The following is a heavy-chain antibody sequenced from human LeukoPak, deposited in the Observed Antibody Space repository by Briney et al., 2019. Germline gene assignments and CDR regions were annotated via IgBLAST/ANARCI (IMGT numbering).Heavy chain of an antibody. Sequence: SGTLSLTCAVSGGSIRSSNWWSWVRQPPGKGLEWIGEMYDSGSTNYNPSLKSRVTMSVDKFKNQFSLKLSSVTAADTAVYYCATSYYYDSSGYSTLPFYYFDYWGQGTLVTVSS. CDR1: GGSIRSSNW. CDR2: MYDSGST. J-gene: IGHJ4*02. CDR3: ATSYYYDSSGYSTLPFYYFDY. D-gene: IGHD3-22*01. V-gene: IGHV4-4*02.